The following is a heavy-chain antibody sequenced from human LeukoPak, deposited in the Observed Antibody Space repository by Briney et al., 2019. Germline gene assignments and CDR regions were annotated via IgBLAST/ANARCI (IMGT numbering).Heavy chain of an antibody. J-gene: IGHJ5*02. CDR2: ISSSSSYI. CDR3: GRGRYYDFWSGYPPLTSNWFVP. D-gene: IGHD3-3*01. V-gene: IGHV3-21*01. Sequence: GGSLRLSCAASGFTFSIYSMNWGREAPGKGLEWVSSISSSSSYIYYADSVKCRFTISRDKAKNYLYLQMNSLRAADTAVYYCGRGRYYDFWSGYPPLTSNWFVPWGQGTLVTVPS. CDR1: GFTFSIYS.